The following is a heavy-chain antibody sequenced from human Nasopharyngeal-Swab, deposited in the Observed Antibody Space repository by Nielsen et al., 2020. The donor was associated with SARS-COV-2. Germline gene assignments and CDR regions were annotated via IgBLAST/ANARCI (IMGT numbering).Heavy chain of an antibody. Sequence: ASVKVSCKASGYTFTSYYMHWVRQAPGQGLEWMGIINPSGCSTSYAQKFQGRVTMTRDTSTSTVYMELSSLRSEDTAVYYCASSRYEVTIFGVVYYGMDVWGQGTTVTVSS. D-gene: IGHD3-3*01. CDR3: ASSRYEVTIFGVVYYGMDV. V-gene: IGHV1-46*01. CDR1: GYTFTSYY. J-gene: IGHJ6*02. CDR2: INPSGCST.